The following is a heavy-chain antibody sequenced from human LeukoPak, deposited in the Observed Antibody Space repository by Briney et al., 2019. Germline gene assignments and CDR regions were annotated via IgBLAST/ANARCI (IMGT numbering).Heavy chain of an antibody. V-gene: IGHV3-21*01. D-gene: IGHD5-12*01. CDR3: VRGKSVGGYQPYY. Sequence: GGSLRLSCAASGFTFSSYSMNWVRQAPGKGLEWVSSISSSSSYIYYADSVKGRFTISRDNAKNSMYLQMNSLGAEDTAVYYCVRGKSVGGYQPYYWGQGTLVTVSS. CDR1: GFTFSSYS. CDR2: ISSSSSYI. J-gene: IGHJ4*02.